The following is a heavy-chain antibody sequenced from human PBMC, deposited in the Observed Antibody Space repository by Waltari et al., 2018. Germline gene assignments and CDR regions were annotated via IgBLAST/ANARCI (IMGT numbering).Heavy chain of an antibody. CDR2: IKQDGSEK. J-gene: IGHJ4*02. CDR1: RFTFGITW. D-gene: IGHD3-10*01. CDR3: ARDPNYSFDY. Sequence: EVQLVESGGGLVQPGGSLGLSWAASRFTFGITWMSGVRQAPGKGPEWVANIKQDGSEKYYVDSVKGRFTISRDNAKNSLYLQMNSLRVEDTAVYYCARDPNYSFDYWGQGTLVTVSS. V-gene: IGHV3-7*01.